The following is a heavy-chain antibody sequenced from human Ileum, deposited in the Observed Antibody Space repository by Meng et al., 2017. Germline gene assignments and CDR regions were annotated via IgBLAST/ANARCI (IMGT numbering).Heavy chain of an antibody. V-gene: IGHV3-73*02. CDR1: GFNFRASA. Sequence: VQVVESGGGLVQPGGSLKLSCAASGFNFRASAMHWVRQPSGTGLEWVGRIRSGANNYATAYAASVKGRFSISRDDSKNTAYLQMNSLKTEDTAVYYCTRLYSAGWGQGTLVTVSS. J-gene: IGHJ4*02. CDR3: TRLYSAG. D-gene: IGHD6-13*01. CDR2: IRSGANNYAT.